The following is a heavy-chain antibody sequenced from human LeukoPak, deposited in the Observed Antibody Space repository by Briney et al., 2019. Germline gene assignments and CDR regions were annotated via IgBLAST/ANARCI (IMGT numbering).Heavy chain of an antibody. J-gene: IGHJ4*02. CDR1: GFSFSDYY. D-gene: IGHD1-1*01. CDR3: ATINFRPY. Sequence: PGGSLRLSCGASGFSFSDYYMSWIRQPPGKGLEWIAYIRSGATTIYYADSVKGRFTISRDDAKNSLFLQMNSLRAEDTAIYYCATINFRPYWGQGTLVTVSS. V-gene: IGHV3-11*01. CDR2: IRSGATTI.